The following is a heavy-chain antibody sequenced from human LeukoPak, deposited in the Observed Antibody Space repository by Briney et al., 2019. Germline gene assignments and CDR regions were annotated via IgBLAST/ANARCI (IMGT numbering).Heavy chain of an antibody. J-gene: IGHJ4*02. CDR2: ISGRGGST. CDR3: AKDRITGTVGATGAY. D-gene: IGHD1-20*01. Sequence: GGSLRLSCAASGFTFSSYAMSWVRQAPGKGLEWVSAISGRGGSTYYADSVKGRFTISRDNSKNTLYLQMNSLRAEDTAVYYCAKDRITGTVGATGAYWGQGTLSPSPQ. V-gene: IGHV3-23*01. CDR1: GFTFSSYA.